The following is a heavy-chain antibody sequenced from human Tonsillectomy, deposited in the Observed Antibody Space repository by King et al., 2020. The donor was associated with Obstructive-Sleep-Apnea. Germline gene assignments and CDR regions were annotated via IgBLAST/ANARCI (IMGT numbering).Heavy chain of an antibody. CDR2: IYYSGST. CDR1: GGSISSYY. Sequence: VQLQESGPGLVKPSETLSLTCTVSGGSISSYYWSWIRQPPGKGLEWIGYIYYSGSTNYNPPLKSRVTISVDTSKNQFSLKLSSVTAADTAVYYCARYLIVANDYWYFDLWGRGTLVTVSS. V-gene: IGHV4-59*08. J-gene: IGHJ2*01. CDR3: ARYLIVANDYWYFDL. D-gene: IGHD5-12*01.